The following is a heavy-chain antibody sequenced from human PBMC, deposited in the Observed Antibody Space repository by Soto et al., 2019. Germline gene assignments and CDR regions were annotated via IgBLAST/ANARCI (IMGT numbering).Heavy chain of an antibody. CDR1: GFTFSSYA. CDR2: ISYDGSNK. J-gene: IGHJ6*02. D-gene: IGHD2-2*02. Sequence: PGGSLRLSCAASGFTFSSYAMHWVRQAPGKGLEWVAVISYDGSNKYYADSVKGRFTISRDNSKNTLYLQMNSRRAEDTAVYYCARDRDCSSTSCYTYYYYGMDVWGQGTTVTVSS. CDR3: ARDRDCSSTSCYTYYYYGMDV. V-gene: IGHV3-30-3*01.